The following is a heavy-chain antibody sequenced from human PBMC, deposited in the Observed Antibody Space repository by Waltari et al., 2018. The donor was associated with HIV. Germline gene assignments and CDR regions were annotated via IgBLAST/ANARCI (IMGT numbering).Heavy chain of an antibody. CDR2: IKHDGGER. J-gene: IGHJ6*02. D-gene: IGHD5-12*01. CDR3: ARDVMGIVAKPYGVDV. CDR1: GFTFSSHW. V-gene: IGHV3-7*01. Sequence: EVQVVESGGGLVQPGGSLRLSCEGLGFTFSSHWVSWVRQGPGKWLEWVANIKHDGGERYFVDSVKGRFAISRDNANNSLFLQMNSLRAEDTAVYYCARDVMGIVAKPYGVDVWGQGTTVTVSS.